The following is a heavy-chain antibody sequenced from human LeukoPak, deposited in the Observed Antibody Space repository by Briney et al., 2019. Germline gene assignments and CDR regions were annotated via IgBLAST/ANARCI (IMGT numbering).Heavy chain of an antibody. CDR3: AKDATSCSGWLCAFDI. V-gene: IGHV3-30-3*01. CDR2: ISYDGSNK. J-gene: IGHJ3*02. Sequence: GGSLRLSCSASGFTFSSYAMLWGRQAPGKGLEWVAVISYDGSNKYYADSVKGRFTIARDNSKTTLYLQMNSLRAEDTAVYYCAKDATSCSGWLCAFDIWGQGTMVTVSS. CDR1: GFTFSSYA. D-gene: IGHD6-19*01.